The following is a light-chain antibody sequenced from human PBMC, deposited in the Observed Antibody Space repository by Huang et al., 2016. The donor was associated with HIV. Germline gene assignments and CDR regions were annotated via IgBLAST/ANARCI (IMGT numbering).Light chain of an antibody. J-gene: IGKJ1*01. Sequence: DIQMTQSPSSLSASVGDRVTMTCRASQSVSSYLNWYQQKPGKAPTLLIYAASSLQSGVPIRFSGSGSGTDFTLTITSLQPEDFATYYCQQSYSTPTFGQGTKVEIK. CDR2: AAS. CDR1: QSVSSY. V-gene: IGKV1-39*01. CDR3: QQSYSTPT.